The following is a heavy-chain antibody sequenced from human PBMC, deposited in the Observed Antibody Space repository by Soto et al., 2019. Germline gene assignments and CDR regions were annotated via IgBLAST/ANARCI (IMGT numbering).Heavy chain of an antibody. CDR2: ISSGGDLT. D-gene: IGHD1-1*01. CDR3: AKIGQIGNWFFDY. CDR1: GFMFSSHD. Sequence: EVQLLESGGDWVQPGGSLRVSCAASGFMFSSHDMRWVRQAPGKGLEWVSSISSGGDLTYYADSVKGRFTVSRDNLKNTLSLQMDSLRAEDTATYYCAKIGQIGNWFFDYCGQGTPVTVSS. J-gene: IGHJ4*02. V-gene: IGHV3-23*01.